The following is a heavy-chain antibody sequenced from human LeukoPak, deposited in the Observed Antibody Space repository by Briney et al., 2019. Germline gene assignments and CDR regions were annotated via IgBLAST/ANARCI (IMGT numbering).Heavy chain of an antibody. J-gene: IGHJ4*02. CDR2: IYHGGST. CDR3: ARLVGEAYYDFWSGYRLGGFSGNY. Sequence: PSGTLSLTCAVSGGSISSTDWWSWVRQPPGKGLEWIGQIYHGGSTNFNPSLKSRVTISVDTSKNQFSLKLSSVTAADTAVYYCARLVGEAYYDFWSGYRLGGFSGNYWGQGTLVTVSS. CDR1: GGSISSTDW. D-gene: IGHD3-3*01. V-gene: IGHV4-4*02.